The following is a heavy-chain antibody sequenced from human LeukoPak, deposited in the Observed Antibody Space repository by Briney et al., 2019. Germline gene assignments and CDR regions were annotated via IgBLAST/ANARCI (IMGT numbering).Heavy chain of an antibody. D-gene: IGHD5-18*01. V-gene: IGHV3-20*04. CDR1: GFTLDDYG. CDR2: INWNGGST. CDR3: ARDSGYSYGIHYCYYMDG. Sequence: GGSLRLSCAASGFTLDDYGMSWVRQAPGKGLEWVSGINWNGGSTGYADSVKGRFTISSDNAKNYLYLQMKRLRAEDKDLYFFARDSGYSYGIHYCYYMDGWGKGTTVTVSS. J-gene: IGHJ6*03.